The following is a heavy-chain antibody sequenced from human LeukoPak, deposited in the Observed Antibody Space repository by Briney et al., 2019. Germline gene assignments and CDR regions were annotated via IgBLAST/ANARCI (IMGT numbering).Heavy chain of an antibody. J-gene: IGHJ4*02. CDR2: IFYSGST. V-gene: IGHV4-59*01. CDR1: GGSISTYY. Sequence: SETLSLTCTVSGGSISTYYWSWIRQPPGKGLEWLGYIFYSGSTNYNPSLKSRVTISVDTSKNQFSLKLSSVTAADTAVYYCAREAVKYIDYWGQGTLVTVSS. D-gene: IGHD3-22*01. CDR3: AREAVKYIDY.